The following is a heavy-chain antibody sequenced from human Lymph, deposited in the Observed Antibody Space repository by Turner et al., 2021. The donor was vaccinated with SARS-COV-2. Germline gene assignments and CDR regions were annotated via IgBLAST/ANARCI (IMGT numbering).Heavy chain of an antibody. D-gene: IGHD1-20*01. CDR3: ARDVTGPLGY. Sequence: QVQLVQSGAEVKKPGSSVKVSCKASGGTFSSYAISWVRQAPGQGLEWMGGIIPMLDIANYEQKFQGRVPITADKSTSTAYMELSSLRSEDTAVYYCARDVTGPLGYWGQGTLVTVSS. CDR2: IIPMLDIA. V-gene: IGHV1-69*10. CDR1: GGTFSSYA. J-gene: IGHJ4*02.